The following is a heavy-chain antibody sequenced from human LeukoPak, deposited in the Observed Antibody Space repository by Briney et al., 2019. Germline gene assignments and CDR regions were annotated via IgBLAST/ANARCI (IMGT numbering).Heavy chain of an antibody. CDR2: ISAYNGNT. CDR1: GGTFSSYA. CDR3: ARDDYGDNSGLFHY. Sequence: GSSGKLSCMASGGTFSSYAISWVRQAPGQGLEWMGWISAYNGNTDYAQKFQGRVTMTTDTSTTTSYMELTSLISDDTAVYYCARDDYGDNSGLFHYWGQGTLVTVSS. J-gene: IGHJ4*02. D-gene: IGHD4-23*01. V-gene: IGHV1-18*01.